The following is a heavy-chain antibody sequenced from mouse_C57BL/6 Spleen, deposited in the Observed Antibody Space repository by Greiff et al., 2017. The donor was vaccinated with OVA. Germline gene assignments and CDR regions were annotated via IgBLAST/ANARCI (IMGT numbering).Heavy chain of an antibody. Sequence: QVQLQQPGAELVKPGASVKLSCKASGYTFTSYWMQWVKQRPGPGLEWIGEIDPSDSYTNYNQKFKGKATLTVDTSSSTAYMQLSSLTSEDSAVYYCARGLVTGTWCAYWGQGTLVTVSA. D-gene: IGHD4-1*01. CDR3: ARGLVTGTWCAY. CDR1: GYTFTSYW. V-gene: IGHV1-50*01. J-gene: IGHJ3*01. CDR2: IDPSDSYT.